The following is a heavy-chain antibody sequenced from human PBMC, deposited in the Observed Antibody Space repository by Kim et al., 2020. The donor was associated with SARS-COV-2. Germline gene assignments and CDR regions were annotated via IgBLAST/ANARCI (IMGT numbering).Heavy chain of an antibody. CDR1: GFTFSSYA. V-gene: IGHV3-23*01. CDR2: ISGRTINT. CDR3: AKTRGGGAWTHFDY. J-gene: IGHJ4*01. D-gene: IGHD2-21*02. Sequence: GGSLRLSCAASGFTFSSYAITWVRQAPGKGLEWVSAISGRTINTHYADSVKGRFTISRDNSKNTLYLQMNSLRAEDTAVFYCAKTRGGGAWTHFDYWG.